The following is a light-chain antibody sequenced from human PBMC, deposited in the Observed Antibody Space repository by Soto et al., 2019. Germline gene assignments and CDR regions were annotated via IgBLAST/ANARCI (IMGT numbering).Light chain of an antibody. CDR2: GAS. CDR1: QSVSSSY. Sequence: EIVLTQSPGTLSLSPGERATLSCRASQSVSSSYLAWYQQKPGQAARLLIYGASSRATGIPDRFSGSGSGTAFTLSISRLEPEDLSVYYCQQYGSSPTLTFGGGTKVEIK. J-gene: IGKJ4*01. CDR3: QQYGSSPTLT. V-gene: IGKV3-20*01.